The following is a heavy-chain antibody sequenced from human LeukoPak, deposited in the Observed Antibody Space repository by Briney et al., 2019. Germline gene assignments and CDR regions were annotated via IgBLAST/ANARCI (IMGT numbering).Heavy chain of an antibody. CDR2: ISPTGSTT. D-gene: IGHD6-6*01. CDR1: GYSFSGHW. V-gene: IGHV3-74*01. CDR3: ARGPNSNWSGLDF. J-gene: IGHJ4*02. Sequence: GGSLRLSCTASGYSFSGHWMHWARQLPGKGLVWVSCISPTGSTTSYADSVKGRFTVSRDNAKNTLYLQVNNLRAEDTAVYYCARGPNSNWSGLDFWGQGTLLTVSS.